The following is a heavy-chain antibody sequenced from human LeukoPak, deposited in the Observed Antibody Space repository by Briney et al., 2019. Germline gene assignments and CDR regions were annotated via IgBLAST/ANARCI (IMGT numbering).Heavy chain of an antibody. Sequence: GGSLQISFKGSGYSFTSYWIGWGRQMPGKGLEWMGWIDPNSGGTNYSQKFQGRVTMTRDTSISTAYMELSRLRSDDTAVYYCARDATIFGVVTNWFDPWGQGTLVTVSS. V-gene: IGHV1-2*02. J-gene: IGHJ5*02. CDR3: ARDATIFGVVTNWFDP. CDR1: GYSFTSYW. CDR2: IDPNSGGT. D-gene: IGHD3-3*01.